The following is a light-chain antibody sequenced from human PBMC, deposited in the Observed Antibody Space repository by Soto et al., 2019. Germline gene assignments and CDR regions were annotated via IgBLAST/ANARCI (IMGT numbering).Light chain of an antibody. CDR2: EAS. Sequence: EIVLTQSPATLSLSPGERATLSCRASQSVSGYLGWYQEKPGQPPRLLISEASKRATGIPARFSGSGSGTDFTLTISGLEPEDSALYFCHQRYSWPHTFGQGTKLEI. J-gene: IGKJ2*01. CDR3: HQRYSWPHT. V-gene: IGKV3-11*01. CDR1: QSVSGY.